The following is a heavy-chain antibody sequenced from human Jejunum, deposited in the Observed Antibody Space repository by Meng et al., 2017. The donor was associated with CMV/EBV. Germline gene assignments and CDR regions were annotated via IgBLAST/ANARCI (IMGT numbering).Heavy chain of an antibody. V-gene: IGHV3-30*04. CDR1: SSSA. Sequence: SSSAMHWVRQAPGKGLEWVAVISYDGTNNYYADSVKGRFTLSRDNSKSTLYLQMNSLRAEDTARYYCARENWSGYYSYSLGGMDVWGQGTTVTVSS. J-gene: IGHJ6*02. CDR2: ISYDGTNN. CDR3: ARENWSGYYSYSLGGMDV. D-gene: IGHD3-3*01.